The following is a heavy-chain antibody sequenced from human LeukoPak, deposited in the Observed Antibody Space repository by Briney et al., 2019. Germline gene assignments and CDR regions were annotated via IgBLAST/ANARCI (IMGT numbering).Heavy chain of an antibody. CDR3: ARHAFSGGLYSGNQCPFDY. CDR1: GGSVSSSGYF. V-gene: IGHV4-39*01. CDR2: IYYSGST. Sequence: SETLSLTCSVSGGSVSSSGYFWGWIRQSPGKGLEWIGTIYYSGSTYYNPSLKSRVTISVDTSKNQFSLNLSSVTAADTAVYYCARHAFSGGLYSGNQCPFDYWGQGTLVTVSS. J-gene: IGHJ4*02. D-gene: IGHD1-26*01.